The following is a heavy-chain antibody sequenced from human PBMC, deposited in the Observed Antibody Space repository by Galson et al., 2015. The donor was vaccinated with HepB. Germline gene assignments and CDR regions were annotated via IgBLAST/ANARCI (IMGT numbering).Heavy chain of an antibody. CDR3: AREPGPNIVVVPGGEAYYYYYGMDV. CDR2: ISSSSSTI. J-gene: IGHJ6*02. V-gene: IGHV3-48*01. CDR1: GFTFSSYS. Sequence: SLRLSCAASGFTFSSYSMNWVRQAPGKGLEWVSYISSSSSTIYYADSVKGRFTISRDNAKNSLYLQMNSLRAEDTAVYYCAREPGPNIVVVPGGEAYYYYYGMDVWGQGTTVTVSS. D-gene: IGHD2-2*01.